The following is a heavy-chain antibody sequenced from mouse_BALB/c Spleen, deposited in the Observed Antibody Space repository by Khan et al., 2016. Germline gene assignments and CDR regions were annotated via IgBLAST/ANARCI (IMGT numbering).Heavy chain of an antibody. J-gene: IGHJ3*01. Sequence: QVQLQQSGAELAKPGASVKMSCKASGYTFTDYWMHWVKQSPGQGLEWIGYINPSTGYTEYNQKFKDKATLTADKSSSTAYMQLSSLTSEDSAVYYCARWSYCHCSRYGEFASRGQGTVVTVSA. D-gene: IGHD1-1*01. CDR1: GYTFTDYW. CDR2: INPSTGYT. CDR3: ARWSYCHCSRYGEFAS. V-gene: IGHV1-7*01.